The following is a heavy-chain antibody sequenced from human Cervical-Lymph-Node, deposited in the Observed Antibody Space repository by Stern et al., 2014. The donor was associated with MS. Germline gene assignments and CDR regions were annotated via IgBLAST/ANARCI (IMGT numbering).Heavy chain of an antibody. Sequence: QVQLQESGPGLVKPSETLSLTCSVSGGSISSYYWSWIRQPPGKGLAWIGYIYYSGSTYYNPSLESRVTISVDTSKNHFSLNLRSVTAADTAVYYCARGHPYCSGGSCYERVIDYWGQGTLVTVSS. D-gene: IGHD2-15*01. CDR1: GGSISSYY. CDR2: IYYSGST. V-gene: IGHV4-59*01. CDR3: ARGHPYCSGGSCYERVIDY. J-gene: IGHJ4*02.